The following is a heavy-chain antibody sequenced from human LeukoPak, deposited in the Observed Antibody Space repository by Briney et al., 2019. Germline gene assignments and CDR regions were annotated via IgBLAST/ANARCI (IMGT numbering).Heavy chain of an antibody. D-gene: IGHD3-9*01. CDR3: AARYFDWARGGRYFDY. V-gene: IGHV3-23*01. CDR1: GFTFSSYA. CDR2: ISGSGGST. Sequence: QPGGSLRLSCAASGFTFSSYAMSWVRQAPGKGLEWVSAISGSGGSTYYADSVEGRFTISRDNSKNTLYLQMNSLRAEDTAVYYCAARYFDWARGGRYFDYWGQGTLVTVSS. J-gene: IGHJ4*02.